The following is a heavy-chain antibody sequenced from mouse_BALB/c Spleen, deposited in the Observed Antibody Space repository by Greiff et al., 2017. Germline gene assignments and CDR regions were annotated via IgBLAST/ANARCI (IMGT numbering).Heavy chain of an antibody. CDR2: IYPGSGNT. V-gene: IGHV1-77*01. J-gene: IGHJ2*01. D-gene: IGHD2-3*01. CDR1: GYTFTDYY. Sequence: VQLQESGAELARPGASVKLSCKASGYTFTDYYINWVKQRTGQGLEWIGEIYPGSGNTYYNEKFKGKATLTADKSSSTAYMQLSSLTSEDSAVYFCASRDGLDYWGQGTTLTVSS. CDR3: ASRDGLDY.